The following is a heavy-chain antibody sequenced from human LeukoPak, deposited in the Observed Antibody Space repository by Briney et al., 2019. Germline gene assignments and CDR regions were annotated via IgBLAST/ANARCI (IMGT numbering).Heavy chain of an antibody. D-gene: IGHD2-15*01. V-gene: IGHV4-59*01. CDR3: ARDRYRRSYGSGSRRVYRGLDV. CDR1: GDPFSRSY. CDR2: TYYTGST. Sequence: NPSETLTLSCTVSGDPFSRSYSHWMRQSPGKGLEWIGYTYYTGSTNYNPSLKSRVTISVDTSKKQFSLKLIYVTAADTAVYFCARDRYRRSYGSGSRRVYRGLDVWGQGTTVTVSS. J-gene: IGHJ6*02.